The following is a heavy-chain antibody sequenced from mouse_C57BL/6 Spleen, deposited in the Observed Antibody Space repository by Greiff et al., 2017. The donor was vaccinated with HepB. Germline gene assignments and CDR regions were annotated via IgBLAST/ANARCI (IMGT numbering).Heavy chain of an antibody. CDR3: ARRKSAAMDY. CDR1: GYTFTSYW. J-gene: IGHJ4*01. CDR2: IYPSDSET. D-gene: IGHD6-1*01. Sequence: QVQLQQPGAELVRPGSSVKLSCKASGYTFTSYWMDWVKQRPGQGLEWIGNIYPSDSETHYNQKFKDKATLTVDKSSSTAYMQLSSLTSEDSAVYYCARRKSAAMDYWGQGTSVTVSS. V-gene: IGHV1-61*01.